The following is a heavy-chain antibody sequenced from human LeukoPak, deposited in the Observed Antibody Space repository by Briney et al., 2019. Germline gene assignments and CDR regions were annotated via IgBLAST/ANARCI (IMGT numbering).Heavy chain of an antibody. Sequence: GGSLRLSCAASGFTFSSYWMSWVRQAPGKGLEWVANIKQDGSEKYYVDSVKGRFTISRDNAKNSLYLQMNSLRAEDTAVYYCARDWGTEIAVAGNNWFDPWGQGTLVTVSS. CDR3: ARDWGTEIAVAGNNWFDP. D-gene: IGHD6-19*01. CDR1: GFTFSSYW. V-gene: IGHV3-7*01. CDR2: IKQDGSEK. J-gene: IGHJ5*02.